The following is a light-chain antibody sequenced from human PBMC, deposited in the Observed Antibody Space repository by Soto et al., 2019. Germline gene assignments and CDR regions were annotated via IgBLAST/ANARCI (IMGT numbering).Light chain of an antibody. Sequence: QSALTQPASVSGSPGQSITISCTGTSSDVGGYNYVSWHQQHPGKAPTLMIYDVSNRPSGVSNRFSGSKSGNTASLTIAGVQAEDEADYYCSSYTSSSTLEFGGGTKLTVL. J-gene: IGLJ2*01. CDR2: DVS. CDR3: SSYTSSSTLE. V-gene: IGLV2-14*01. CDR1: SSDVGGYNY.